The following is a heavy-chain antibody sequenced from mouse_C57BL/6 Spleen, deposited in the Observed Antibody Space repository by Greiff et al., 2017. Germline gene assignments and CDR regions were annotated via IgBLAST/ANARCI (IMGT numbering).Heavy chain of an antibody. Sequence: QVQLQQSGAELVKPGASVKLSCKASGYTFTGYWIHWVKQRPGHGLEWIGEIIPGSGSTNYNEKFRVKATFTVDTSSTTAYMQLSSLTAEDSAIYFCARGNTEWSLDYWGQGTTVTVSS. V-gene: IGHV1-9*01. CDR2: IIPGSGST. CDR3: ARGNTEWSLDY. J-gene: IGHJ4*01. D-gene: IGHD1-3*01. CDR1: GYTFTGYW.